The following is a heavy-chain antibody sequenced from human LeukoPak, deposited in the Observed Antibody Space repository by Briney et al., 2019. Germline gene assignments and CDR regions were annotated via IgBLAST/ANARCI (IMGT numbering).Heavy chain of an antibody. CDR3: ATWGSIFGVTFFDY. D-gene: IGHD3-3*01. CDR2: ISYDGSNK. CDR1: GFTFSSYG. J-gene: IGHJ4*02. V-gene: IGHV3-30*03. Sequence: GGSLRLSCAASGFTFSSYGMHWVRQAPGKGLEWVAVISYDGSNKYYADSVKGRFTISRDNSKNTLYLQMNSLRAEDTAVYYCATWGSIFGVTFFDYWGQGTLVTVSS.